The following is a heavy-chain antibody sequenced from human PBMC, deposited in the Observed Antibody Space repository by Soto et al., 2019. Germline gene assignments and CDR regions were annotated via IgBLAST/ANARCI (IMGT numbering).Heavy chain of an antibody. V-gene: IGHV3-30*03. CDR2: ISYDGSNK. D-gene: IGHD5-18*01. Sequence: GGSLRLSCAASGFTFSSYGMHWVRQAPGKGLEWVAVISYDGSNKYYADSVKGRFTISRDNAKNTLYLQMNSLRAEDTAVYYCARGGPYTYGTYYFDYWGQGTPVTVSS. CDR1: GFTFSSYG. CDR3: ARGGPYTYGTYYFDY. J-gene: IGHJ4*02.